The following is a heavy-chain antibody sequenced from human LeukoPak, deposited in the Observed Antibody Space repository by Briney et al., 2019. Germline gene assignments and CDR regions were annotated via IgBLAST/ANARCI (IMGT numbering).Heavy chain of an antibody. CDR1: GYSFTSYW. CDR2: IYPGDSDT. Sequence: GESLKISCKGAGYSFTSYWIGWVRQMPGKGLGWMGIIYPGDSDTRYSPRFEGKVTISADKPLGTAYMQWSSLKAADTAMYNCARRKGRYCSSPSCLATWFDPWGQGTLVTVSS. CDR3: ARRKGRYCSSPSCLATWFDP. V-gene: IGHV5-51*01. D-gene: IGHD2-2*01. J-gene: IGHJ5*02.